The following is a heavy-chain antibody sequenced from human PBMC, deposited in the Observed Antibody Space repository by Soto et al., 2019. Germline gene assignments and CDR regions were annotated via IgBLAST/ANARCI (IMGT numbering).Heavy chain of an antibody. CDR1: GDSVSSNSDT. CDR3: ARGKDGSIDY. Sequence: SQTLSLTCAVSGDSVSSNSDTWNRIRQSPSRGLEWLGRTYYRSKWYNEYAVSVKSRVTIHPDTSRNQFSLQLSSVTPEDTAVYYCARGKDGSIDYWGQGTLVTVSS. J-gene: IGHJ4*02. D-gene: IGHD5-12*01. V-gene: IGHV6-1*01. CDR2: TYYRSKWYN.